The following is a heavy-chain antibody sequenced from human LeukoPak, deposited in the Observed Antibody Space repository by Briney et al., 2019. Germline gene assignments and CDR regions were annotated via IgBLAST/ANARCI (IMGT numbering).Heavy chain of an antibody. CDR1: GFTFSSYS. Sequence: GGSLRLSCAASGFTFSSYSMNWVRQAPGKGLEWVSSISSGSSYIYYADSVKGRFTISRDNAKNSLYLQMNSLRAEDTAVYYCARDPGGYSYGLPFDYWGQGTLVTVSS. V-gene: IGHV3-21*01. D-gene: IGHD5-18*01. CDR3: ARDPGGYSYGLPFDY. CDR2: ISSGSSYI. J-gene: IGHJ4*02.